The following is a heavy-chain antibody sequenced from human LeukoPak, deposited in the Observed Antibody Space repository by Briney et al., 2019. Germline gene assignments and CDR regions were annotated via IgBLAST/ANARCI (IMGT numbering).Heavy chain of an antibody. CDR1: GFTFDDYG. V-gene: IGHV3-20*04. D-gene: IGHD4-17*01. CDR2: INWNGGST. CDR3: ARADYGDYFYFDD. J-gene: IGHJ4*02. Sequence: GGSLRLSCAASGFTFDDYGMSWVRQAPGKGLEWVYGINWNGGSTGYADSVKGRFTISRDNAKNPLYLQMNSLRAEDTALYYCARADYGDYFYFDDWGQGTLVTVSA.